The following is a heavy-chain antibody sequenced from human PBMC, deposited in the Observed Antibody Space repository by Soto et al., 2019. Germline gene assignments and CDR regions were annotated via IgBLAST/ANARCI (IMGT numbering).Heavy chain of an antibody. D-gene: IGHD2-15*01. Sequence: EVQLVESGGGLVQPGGSLRLSCAASGFTFSSYWMHWVRQAPGKGLVWVSRINSDGSSTSYADSVKGRFTISRDNAKNTLYLQMNILRAEDTAVYYCARDPGYCSGGSCYSSWFDPWGQGTLVSVSS. CDR1: GFTFSSYW. CDR2: INSDGSST. CDR3: ARDPGYCSGGSCYSSWFDP. V-gene: IGHV3-74*01. J-gene: IGHJ5*02.